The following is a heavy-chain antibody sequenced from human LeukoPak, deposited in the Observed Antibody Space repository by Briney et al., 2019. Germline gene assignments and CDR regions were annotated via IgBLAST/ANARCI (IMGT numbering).Heavy chain of an antibody. D-gene: IGHD2-15*01. V-gene: IGHV4-38-2*02. J-gene: IGHJ4*02. CDR3: ARVVASTSIDS. Sequence: SETLSLTCIVSGYSIISDYIWGWVRQPPGKGPEWIGSIFHSGSVFYNPSLRSRVTLSIEPSKNRFSLELTSVTAADTAIYYCARVVASTSIDSWGQGTLVTVSS. CDR1: GYSIISDYI. CDR2: IFHSGSV.